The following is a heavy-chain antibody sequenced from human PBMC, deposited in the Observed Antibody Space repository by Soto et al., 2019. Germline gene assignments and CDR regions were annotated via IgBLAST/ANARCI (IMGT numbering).Heavy chain of an antibody. CDR2: IYYSGST. CDR3: ARGGYCSSTSCQGYYYYYGMDV. Sequence: PSETLSLTCTVSGGSTSSYYWSWIRQPPGKGLEWIGYIYYSGSTNYNPSLKSRVTISVDTSKNQFSLKLSSVTAADTAVYYCARGGYCSSTSCQGYYYYYGMDVWGQGTTVTVSS. V-gene: IGHV4-59*01. J-gene: IGHJ6*02. D-gene: IGHD2-2*01. CDR1: GGSTSSYY.